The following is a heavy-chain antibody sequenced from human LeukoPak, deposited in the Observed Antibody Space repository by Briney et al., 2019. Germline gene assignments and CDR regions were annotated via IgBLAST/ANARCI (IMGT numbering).Heavy chain of an antibody. CDR1: GGSISSYY. J-gene: IGHJ4*02. V-gene: IGHV4-4*07. CDR3: ARGGGSYYFGS. CDR2: IYTSGST. D-gene: IGHD1-26*01. Sequence: PSETLSLICTVSGGSISSYYWSWLRQPAGKGLEWIGRIYTSGSTDYNPSLKSRVTMSADTSNNQFSLKLSSVTAADTAVYYCARGGGSYYFGSWGQGTLVTVSS.